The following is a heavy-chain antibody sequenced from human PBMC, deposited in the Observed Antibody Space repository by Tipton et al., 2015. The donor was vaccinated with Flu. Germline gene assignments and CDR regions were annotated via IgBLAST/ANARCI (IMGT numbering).Heavy chain of an antibody. J-gene: IGHJ1*01. Sequence: SLRLSCAASGFTFSSYAMHWVRQAPGKGLEWVAVISYDGSNKYYADSVKGRFTISRDNSKNTLYLQMNSLRAEDTAVYYCARDPGGQHWGQGTLVTVPS. V-gene: IGHV3-30*01. CDR1: GFTFSSYA. CDR3: ARDPGGQH. D-gene: IGHD3-10*01. CDR2: ISYDGSNK.